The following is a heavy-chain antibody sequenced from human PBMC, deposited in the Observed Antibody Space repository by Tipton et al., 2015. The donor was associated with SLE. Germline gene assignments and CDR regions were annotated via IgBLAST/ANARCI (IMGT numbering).Heavy chain of an antibody. J-gene: IGHJ1*01. V-gene: IGHV3-30*02. D-gene: IGHD3-22*01. CDR3: AKDTSPRHYYYDTSGYGGYFQR. Sequence: SLRLSCAASGFTFSSYGMHWVRQAPGKGLEWVAFIRYDGSNKYYADSVKGRFTISRDNSKNTLYLQMNSLRAEDTAVYYCAKDTSPRHYYYDTSGYGGYFQRWGQGTLVTVAS. CDR1: GFTFSSYG. CDR2: IRYDGSNK.